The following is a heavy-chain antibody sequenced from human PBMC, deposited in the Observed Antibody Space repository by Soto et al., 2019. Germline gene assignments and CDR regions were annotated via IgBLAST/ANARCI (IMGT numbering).Heavy chain of an antibody. Sequence: ESGGGVVQPGRSLRLSCAASGFTFRSYAMHWVRQAPGKGLEWVAVISYDGSNKYYADSVKGRFTISRDNSKNTLYLQMNSLRAEDTAVYYCARGSLRHIVVVVAATPPDYWGQGTLVTVSS. CDR2: ISYDGSNK. V-gene: IGHV3-30-3*01. CDR3: ARGSLRHIVVVVAATPPDY. D-gene: IGHD2-15*01. J-gene: IGHJ4*02. CDR1: GFTFRSYA.